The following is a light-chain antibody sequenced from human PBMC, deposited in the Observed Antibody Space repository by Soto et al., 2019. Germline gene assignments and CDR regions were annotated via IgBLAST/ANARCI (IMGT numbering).Light chain of an antibody. CDR2: GAS. J-gene: IGKJ1*01. V-gene: IGKV3-20*01. Sequence: EIVLTHSPGTLSLSPGKRATLSCRASQSVNNNYLAWYQQKPGQAPRLLFYGASTRATGIPDRFSGSGSGTEFTLTISSLQPDDFATYYCQQYNSYSPTFGQGTKVDIK. CDR1: QSVNNNY. CDR3: QQYNSYSPT.